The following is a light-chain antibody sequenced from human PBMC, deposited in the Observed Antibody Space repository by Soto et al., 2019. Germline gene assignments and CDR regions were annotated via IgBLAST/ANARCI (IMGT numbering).Light chain of an antibody. CDR2: EVS. CDR1: SSVVGGYSY. J-gene: IGLJ1*01. V-gene: IGLV2-8*01. CDR3: SSYAGSNNFV. Sequence: QSALTQPPSASGSPGQSVTISCTGTSSVVGGYSYVSWYQQHPGKAPKLMIYEVSKRPSGVPDRFSGSKSGNTASLTVSGLQAEDEADYYCSSYAGSNNFVFGTGTKATVL.